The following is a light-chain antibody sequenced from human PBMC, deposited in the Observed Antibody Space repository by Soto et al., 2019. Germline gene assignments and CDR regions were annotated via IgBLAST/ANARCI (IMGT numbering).Light chain of an antibody. CDR1: SSNIGAGSD. Sequence: QSVLTQPPSVSGAPGQRVTISCTGSSSNIGAGSDVHWYQQLPGTAPKHLIYGNSNRHSGVPDRCSGSKSGTSASLAITGRQAEDEADYYCQSYDSSLSGSDVFGTGTKVTVL. CDR2: GNS. J-gene: IGLJ1*01. V-gene: IGLV1-40*01. CDR3: QSYDSSLSGSDV.